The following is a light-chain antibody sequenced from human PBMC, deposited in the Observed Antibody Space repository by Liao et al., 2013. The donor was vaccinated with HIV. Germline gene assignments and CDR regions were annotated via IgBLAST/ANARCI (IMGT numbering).Light chain of an antibody. Sequence: SYDLTQSPSVSVSTGQTATITCSGNKLRDKYVAWYLQKAGQAPVLVIYQNVRRPSGISERFAGSKSGDTATLTIKGTQPVDEGDYSCQVLDSGTYVFGTGTKVTVL. V-gene: IGLV3-1*01. CDR1: KLRDKY. CDR2: QNV. CDR3: QVLDSGTYV. J-gene: IGLJ1*01.